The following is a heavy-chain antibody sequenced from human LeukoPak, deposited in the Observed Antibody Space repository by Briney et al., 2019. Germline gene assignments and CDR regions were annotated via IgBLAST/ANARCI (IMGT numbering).Heavy chain of an antibody. CDR1: VGSLSSAHG. Sequence: SETLSLTCTVSVGSLSSAHGWSWIRQPPGKGLEWIGYSQNSGCTNCNPSLKSRVTISVDTSKNQFSLKLSSVTAADTAVYYCARDYSGSLDYWGQGTLVTVSS. CDR3: ARDYSGSLDY. CDR2: SQNSGCT. J-gene: IGHJ4*02. V-gene: IGHV4-61*01. D-gene: IGHD3-10*01.